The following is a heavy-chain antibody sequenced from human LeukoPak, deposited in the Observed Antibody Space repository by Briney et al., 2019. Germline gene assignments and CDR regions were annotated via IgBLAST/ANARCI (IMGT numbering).Heavy chain of an antibody. J-gene: IGHJ4*02. V-gene: IGHV4-30-4*08. Sequence: SETLSLTCTVSGSSISSGDYYWSWIRQPPGKGLEWIGYIYYSGSTYYNPSLKSRVTISVDTSKNQFSLKLSSVTAADTAVYYCAREGIAARVPFDYWGQGTLVTVSS. D-gene: IGHD6-6*01. CDR2: IYYSGST. CDR3: AREGIAARVPFDY. CDR1: GSSISSGDYY.